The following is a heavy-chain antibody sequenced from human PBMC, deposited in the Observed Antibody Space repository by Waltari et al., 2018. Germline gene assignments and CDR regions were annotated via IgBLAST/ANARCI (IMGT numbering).Heavy chain of an antibody. CDR2: VHHSGKT. CDR1: GDSISGNYW. V-gene: IGHV4-4*01. CDR3: AGDRAIGLFFDY. D-gene: IGHD2-2*01. J-gene: IGHJ4*02. Sequence: QVQLQESGQGLVKPSGTLSLTCAVSGDSISGNYWWSWVRQSPEKGLAWIGQVHHSGKTHYNPSLQSRVTISVDKPKNQFSLNLNSVTGADTAVYCCAGDRAIGLFFDYWGRGTLVTVSS.